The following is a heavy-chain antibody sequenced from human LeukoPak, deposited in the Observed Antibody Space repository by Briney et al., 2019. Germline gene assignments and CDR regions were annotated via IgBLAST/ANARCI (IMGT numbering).Heavy chain of an antibody. J-gene: IGHJ6*02. Sequence: GASVKVSCKASGYTFTGYYMHWVRQAPGQGLEWMGWINPNSGGTNYAQKFQGRVTMTRDTSISTAYMELRSLRSDDTAVYYCARERPLLWFGDRTSYYYYGMDVWGQGTTVTVSS. D-gene: IGHD3-10*01. CDR2: INPNSGGT. V-gene: IGHV1-2*02. CDR1: GYTFTGYY. CDR3: ARERPLLWFGDRTSYYYYGMDV.